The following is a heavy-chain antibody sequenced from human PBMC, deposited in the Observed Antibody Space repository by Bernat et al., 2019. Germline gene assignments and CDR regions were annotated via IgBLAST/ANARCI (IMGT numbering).Heavy chain of an antibody. J-gene: IGHJ4*02. CDR3: ARRGGPYAPYYFDY. CDR2: IYYSGST. Sequence: QVQLQESGPGLVKPSETLSLTCTVSGGSISSYYWSWIRQPPGKGLEWIGYIYYSGSTYYNPSLKSRVTISVDTSKNQFSLKLSSVTAADTAVYYCARRGGPYAPYYFDYWGQGTLVTVSS. V-gene: IGHV4-59*12. D-gene: IGHD2-15*01. CDR1: GGSISSYY.